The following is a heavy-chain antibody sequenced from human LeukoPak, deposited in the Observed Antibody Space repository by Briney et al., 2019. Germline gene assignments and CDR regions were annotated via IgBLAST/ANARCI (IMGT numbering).Heavy chain of an antibody. CDR2: IYYSGST. D-gene: IGHD6-19*01. J-gene: IGHJ4*02. CDR1: GGSISSYY. V-gene: IGHV4-59*01. CDR3: ARGTDSSGWYGVSLDY. Sequence: PSETLSLTCTVSGGSISSYYWSWIRQPPGKGLEWIGYIYYSGSTNYNPSLKSRVTISVDTSKNQFSLKLSSVSAADTAVYYCARGTDSSGWYGVSLDYWGQGTLVTVSS.